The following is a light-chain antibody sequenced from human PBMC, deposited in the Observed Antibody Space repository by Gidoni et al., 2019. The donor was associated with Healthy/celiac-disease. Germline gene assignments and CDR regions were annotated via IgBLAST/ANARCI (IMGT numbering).Light chain of an antibody. V-gene: IGKV3-20*01. CDR3: QQYGSSPQT. CDR2: GAS. CDR1: QSVSSSY. J-gene: IGKJ1*01. Sequence: EIVLTPSPGTLPLSPGERATLSCRASQSVSSSYLAWYQQKPGQAPRLLIYGASSRATGIPDRFSGSGSGTDFTLTISRLEPEDFAVYYCQQYGSSPQTFGQGTKVEIK.